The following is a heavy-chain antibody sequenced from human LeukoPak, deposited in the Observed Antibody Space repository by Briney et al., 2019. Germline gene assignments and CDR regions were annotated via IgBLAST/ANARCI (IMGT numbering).Heavy chain of an antibody. CDR2: LRPDGSDK. CDR1: GFTFSGYW. V-gene: IGHV3-7*01. D-gene: IGHD4-17*01. J-gene: IGHJ6*02. Sequence: PGGSLRLSCAASGFTFSGYWMTWVRQAPGKGLEWVANLRPDGSDKYYADSVKGRFTISRDNSKNTLYLQMNSLRAEDTAVYYCATNGGYGDYVYPHDYYYGMDVWGQGTTVTVSS. CDR3: ATNGGYGDYVYPHDYYYGMDV.